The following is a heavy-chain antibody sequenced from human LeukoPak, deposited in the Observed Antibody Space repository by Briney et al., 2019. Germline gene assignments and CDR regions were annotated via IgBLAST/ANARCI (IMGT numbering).Heavy chain of an antibody. D-gene: IGHD5-18*01. V-gene: IGHV5-10-1*01. J-gene: IGHJ4*01. Sequence: GESLKISCKGSGYSFTSNWISWVRQMPGKGLEWMGRIDPSDSYTDYSPSFQGHVTISADKSISTAYLQWSSLKASDTAMYYCARATAVVSFDFWGQGTLGTVSS. CDR3: ARATAVVSFDF. CDR2: IDPSDSYT. CDR1: GYSFTSNW.